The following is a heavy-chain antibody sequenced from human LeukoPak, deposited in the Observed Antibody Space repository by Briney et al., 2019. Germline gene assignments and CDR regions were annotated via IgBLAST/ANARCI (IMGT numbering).Heavy chain of an antibody. D-gene: IGHD3-22*01. CDR2: IKSNSGGA. J-gene: IGHJ4*02. CDR1: GYTFTGYY. CDR3: ARARSSAYYFLFDY. Sequence: ASVKVSFKASGYTFTGYYMHWVRQAPGQGLEWMGWIKSNSGGANYAQKFQGRVTMTRDTSISTAYMELSRLTSDDTAVYFCARARSSAYYFLFDYWGQGTLVTVSS. V-gene: IGHV1-2*02.